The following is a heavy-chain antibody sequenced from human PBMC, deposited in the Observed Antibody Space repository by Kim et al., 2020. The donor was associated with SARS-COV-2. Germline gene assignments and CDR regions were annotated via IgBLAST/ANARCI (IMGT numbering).Heavy chain of an antibody. D-gene: IGHD3-3*01. V-gene: IGHV3-30*07. J-gene: IGHJ1*01. Sequence: VKGRFTISRDNSKNTLYLQMNSLRVEDTAVYYCARGYDFWSGYYEEYFQHWGQGTLVTVSS. CDR3: ARGYDFWSGYYEEYFQH.